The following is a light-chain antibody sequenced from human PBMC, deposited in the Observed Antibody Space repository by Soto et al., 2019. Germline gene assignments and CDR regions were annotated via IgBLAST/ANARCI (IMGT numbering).Light chain of an antibody. V-gene: IGLV6-57*02. CDR2: EDN. J-gene: IGLJ3*02. CDR1: SGSLARNY. Sequence: NFMLTQPHSVSGSPGKTVTISCTGNSGSLARNYVQWYQQRPGSAPTTAIYEDNQRPSGVPDRFSGSIDRSSNSASLTISGLKTEDEADYYCQSYDGNNLVFGGGTKLTVL. CDR3: QSYDGNNLV.